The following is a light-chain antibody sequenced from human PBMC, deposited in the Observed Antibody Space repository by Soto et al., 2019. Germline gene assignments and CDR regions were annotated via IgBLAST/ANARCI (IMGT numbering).Light chain of an antibody. CDR1: QSVSSY. V-gene: IGKV3-11*01. CDR3: QQRSNWPLSYT. J-gene: IGKJ2*01. CDR2: DAS. Sequence: EIVLTQSPATLSLSPGERATLSCRASQSVSSYLAWYQQKPGQAPRLLIYDASNRATGIPARSSGSGSETDFTLTISSLEPEDFAVYYCQQRSNWPLSYTFGQGTKLEIK.